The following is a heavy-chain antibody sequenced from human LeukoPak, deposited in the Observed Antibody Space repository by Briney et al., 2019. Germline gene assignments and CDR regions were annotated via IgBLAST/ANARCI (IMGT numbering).Heavy chain of an antibody. CDR1: GFTFSSYA. J-gene: IGHJ4*02. V-gene: IGHV3-23*01. CDR2: ISGSGGST. D-gene: IGHD6-19*01. CDR3: AKDFWYSSGWFDY. Sequence: GGSLRLSCAASGFTFSSYAMSWVRQAPGKGLEWVSAISGSGGSTYYADSVKGRFTISKDNSKNTLYLQMNSLRAEDTAVYYCAKDFWYSSGWFDYWGQGTLVTVSS.